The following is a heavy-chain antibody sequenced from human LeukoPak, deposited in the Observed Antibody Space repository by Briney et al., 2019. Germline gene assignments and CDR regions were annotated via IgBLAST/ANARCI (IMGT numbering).Heavy chain of an antibody. Sequence: SVKVSCKASGGTFSSYAISWVRQAPGQGLEWMGRIIPILGIANYAQKFQGRVTITADKSTSTAYMELSSLRSEGTAVYYCASRASYGSGSYYPFGYWGQGTLVTVSS. V-gene: IGHV1-69*04. D-gene: IGHD3-10*01. J-gene: IGHJ4*02. CDR3: ASRASYGSGSYYPFGY. CDR1: GGTFSSYA. CDR2: IIPILGIA.